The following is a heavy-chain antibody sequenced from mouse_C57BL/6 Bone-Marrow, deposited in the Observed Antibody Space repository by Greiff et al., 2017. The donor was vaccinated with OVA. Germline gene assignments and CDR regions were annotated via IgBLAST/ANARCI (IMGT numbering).Heavy chain of an antibody. Sequence: QVTLKESGPGILQPSQTLSLTCSFSGFSLNTFGMGVGWIRQPSGRGLEWLGHIWWDDDKYYNPVLKSRLIIAKDTSKNQVFPKIAHVDPASTAISVCARGYSSNSSWFAYWGQGTLLTVSA. CDR3: ARGYSSNSSWFAY. V-gene: IGHV8-8*01. CDR1: GFSLNTFGMG. J-gene: IGHJ3*01. CDR2: IWWDDDK. D-gene: IGHD2-5*01.